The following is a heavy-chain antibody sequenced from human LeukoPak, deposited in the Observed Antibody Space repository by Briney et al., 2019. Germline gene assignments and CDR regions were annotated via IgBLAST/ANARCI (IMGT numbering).Heavy chain of an antibody. D-gene: IGHD4-17*01. Sequence: PGGSLRLSCAASGFTVSSNYMSWVRQAPGKGLEWVSVIYSGGSTYYADSVKGRFTISRDNSKNTLYLQMNSLRAEDTAVYYCAANDYGDYAFDYRGQGTLVTVSS. CDR1: GFTVSSNY. CDR3: AANDYGDYAFDY. CDR2: IYSGGST. J-gene: IGHJ4*02. V-gene: IGHV3-53*01.